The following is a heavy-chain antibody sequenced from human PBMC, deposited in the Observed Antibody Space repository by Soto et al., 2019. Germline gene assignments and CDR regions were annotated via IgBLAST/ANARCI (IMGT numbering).Heavy chain of an antibody. CDR2: ISWDGGST. V-gene: IGHV3-43D*03. J-gene: IGHJ6*02. D-gene: IGHD5-12*01. CDR1: GFTFDDYA. Sequence: GGSLRLSCAASGFTFDDYAMHWVRQAPGKGLEWVSLISWDGGSTYYADSVKGRFTISRDNSKNSLYLQMNSLRAEDTALYYCAKDLGKLRSYYYGMDVWGQGTTVTVSS. CDR3: AKDLGKLRSYYYGMDV.